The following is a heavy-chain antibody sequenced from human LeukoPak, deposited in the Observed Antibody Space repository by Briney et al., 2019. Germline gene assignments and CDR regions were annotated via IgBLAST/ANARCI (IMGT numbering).Heavy chain of an antibody. CDR3: AREYYYYYYMDV. Sequence: SETLSLTCTVSGGSISSSSYYWGWIRQPPGKGLEWIGSIYYSGSTYYNPSLKSRVTISVDTSKNQFSLKLSSVTAADTAVYYCAREYYYYYYMDVWGKGTTVTVSS. CDR1: GGSISSSSYY. CDR2: IYYSGST. J-gene: IGHJ6*03. V-gene: IGHV4-39*07.